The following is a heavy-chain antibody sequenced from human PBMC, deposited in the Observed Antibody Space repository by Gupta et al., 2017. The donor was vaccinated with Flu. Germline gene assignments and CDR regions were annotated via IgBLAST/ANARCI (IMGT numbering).Heavy chain of an antibody. CDR3: VAGNEY. CDR1: GFDFSAFG. J-gene: IGHJ4*02. V-gene: IGHV3-33*03. D-gene: IGHD6-19*01. Sequence: QVRLVESGGGVVQPGGSLRLSCVTSGFDFSAFGMIWVRQAPGKGLEWVTLIWSDGSNEFDADSVKGRFSITRDNSKNTLYLQMDRLRVEDSAIYYCVAGNEYWGQGVLVTVSS. CDR2: IWSDGSNE.